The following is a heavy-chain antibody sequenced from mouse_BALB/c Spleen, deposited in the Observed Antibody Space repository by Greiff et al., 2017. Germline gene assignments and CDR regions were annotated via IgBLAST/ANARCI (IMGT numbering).Heavy chain of an antibody. D-gene: IGHD1-1*01. J-gene: IGHJ3*01. Sequence: EVKLQESGPELVKPGASVKMSCKASGYTFTSYVMHWVKQKPGQGLEWIGYINPYNDGTKYNEKFKGKATLTSDKSSSTAYMELSSLTSEDSAVYYCARGDYYGSFAYWGQGTLVTVSA. CDR1: GYTFTSYV. CDR2: INPYNDGT. CDR3: ARGDYYGSFAY. V-gene: IGHV1-14*01.